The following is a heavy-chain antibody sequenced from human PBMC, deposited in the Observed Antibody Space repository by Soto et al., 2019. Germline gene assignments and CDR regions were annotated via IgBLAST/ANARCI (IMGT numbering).Heavy chain of an antibody. Sequence: ASETLSLTCKVSGTSVRHFYRSWIRQSAGKGLEWIGRIYSTGTTNFNPSLKSRLTMSMDMSKNQVSLNLTSVTAADTAVYYCVRDRADFSSTYYHYFSVWGRGTLVTVSS. D-gene: IGHD6-13*01. CDR3: VRDRADFSSTYYHYFSV. J-gene: IGHJ2*01. CDR1: GTSVRHFY. CDR2: IYSTGTT. V-gene: IGHV4-4*07.